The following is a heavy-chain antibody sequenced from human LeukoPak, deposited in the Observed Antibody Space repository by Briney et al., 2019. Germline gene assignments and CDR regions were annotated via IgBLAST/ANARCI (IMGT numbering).Heavy chain of an antibody. V-gene: IGHV3-23*01. CDR3: AKGSDFWSGYFGY. J-gene: IGHJ4*02. CDR1: GFTFSSYA. D-gene: IGHD3-3*01. CDR2: ISGSGGST. Sequence: PGGSLRLSCAASGFTFSSYAMSWVRQAPGKGLEWVSAISGSGGSTYYADSVKGRFTITRDNSKNTLYLQMNSLRAEDTAVYYCAKGSDFWSGYFGYWGQGTLVTVSS.